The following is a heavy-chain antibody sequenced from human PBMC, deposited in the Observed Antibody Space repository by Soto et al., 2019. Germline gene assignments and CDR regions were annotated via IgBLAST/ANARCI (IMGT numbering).Heavy chain of an antibody. J-gene: IGHJ6*02. Sequence: ASEKVSCKASGYTFTSYGISWVRQAPGQGLEWMGWISAYNGNTNYAQKLQGRVTMTTDTSTSTAYMELRSLRSDDTAVYYCARDGYCSGGSCYAPTNYYYYGMDVWGQGTTVTVSS. CDR3: ARDGYCSGGSCYAPTNYYYYGMDV. D-gene: IGHD2-15*01. CDR1: GYTFTSYG. V-gene: IGHV1-18*04. CDR2: ISAYNGNT.